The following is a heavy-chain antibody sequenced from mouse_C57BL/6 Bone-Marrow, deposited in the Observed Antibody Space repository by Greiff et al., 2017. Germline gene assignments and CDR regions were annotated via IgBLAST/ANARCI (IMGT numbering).Heavy chain of an antibody. CDR2: IHPNSGST. CDR3: ARLALLLRSSRY. V-gene: IGHV1-64*01. Sequence: VKLQQPGAELVKPGASVKLSCKASGYTFTSYWMHWVKQRPGQGLEWIGMIHPNSGSTNYNEKFKSKATLTVDKSSSTAYMQLSSLTSEDSAVYYSARLALLLRSSRYCGQGTTLSVSP. CDR1: GYTFTSYW. J-gene: IGHJ2*01. D-gene: IGHD1-1*01.